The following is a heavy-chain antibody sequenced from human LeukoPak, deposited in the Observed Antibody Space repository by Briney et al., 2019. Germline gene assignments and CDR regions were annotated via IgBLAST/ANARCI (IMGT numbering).Heavy chain of an antibody. CDR2: IWYDGSNQ. CDR3: AFQRFAAA. V-gene: IGHV3-33*01. D-gene: IGHD3-3*01. Sequence: QPGGSLRLSCAASGFTFSNYAMHWVRQAPGKGLEWVAIIWYDGSNQYYADSVKGRFTISRDNSKNTVYLRMNSLRAEDTAVYYCAFQRFAAAWGQGTLVTVSS. CDR1: GFTFSNYA. J-gene: IGHJ5*02.